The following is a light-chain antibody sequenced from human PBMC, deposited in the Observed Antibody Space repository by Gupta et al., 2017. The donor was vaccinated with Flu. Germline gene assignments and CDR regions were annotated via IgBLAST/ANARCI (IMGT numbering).Light chain of an antibody. CDR3: MQALQIPIT. CDR2: LGS. Sequence: IYGRSSQSLLHSSGYNYFDWYLQKPGQSPQLLIYLGSNRASGVPERFSGSGSGTDFTLKISRVEAEDVGVYYCMQALQIPITFGQGTSLEIK. V-gene: IGKV2-28*01. CDR1: QSLLHSSGYNY. J-gene: IGKJ5*01.